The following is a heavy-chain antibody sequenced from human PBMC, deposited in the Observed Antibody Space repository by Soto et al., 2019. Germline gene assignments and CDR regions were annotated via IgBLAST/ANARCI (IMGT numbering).Heavy chain of an antibody. J-gene: IGHJ6*02. CDR3: ARALAVAGDGNYYYYGMDV. Sequence: GGSLRLSCAASGFTFSSYAMHWVRQAPGKGLEWVAVISYDGSNKYYADSVKGRFTISRDNSKNTLYLQMNSLRAEDTAVYYCARALAVAGDGNYYYYGMDVWGQGTTVTVSS. CDR2: ISYDGSNK. D-gene: IGHD6-19*01. CDR1: GFTFSSYA. V-gene: IGHV3-30-3*01.